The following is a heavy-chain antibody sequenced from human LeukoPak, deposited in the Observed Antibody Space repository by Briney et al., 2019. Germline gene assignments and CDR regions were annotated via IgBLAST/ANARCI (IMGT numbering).Heavy chain of an antibody. Sequence: GGSLRLSCAASGFTFSNYWMTWVRQAPGKGLEWVSNTKYDESEKYYVDSVKGRFTIYRDNAKNSLYLEMTALRAEDTAVYYCARDAARWGRYYYMDIWGKGTTVTVSS. V-gene: IGHV3-7*01. J-gene: IGHJ6*03. CDR2: TKYDESEK. CDR3: ARDAARWGRYYYMDI. D-gene: IGHD5-24*01. CDR1: GFTFSNYW.